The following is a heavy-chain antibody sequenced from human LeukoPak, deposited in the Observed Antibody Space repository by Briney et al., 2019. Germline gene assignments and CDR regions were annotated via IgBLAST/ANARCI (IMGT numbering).Heavy chain of an antibody. CDR3: ARDVY. CDR1: GSPFSHYW. J-gene: IGHJ4*02. V-gene: IGHV3-7*04. CDR2: IKGDESEI. Sequence: GGSLRLSRGSSGSPFSHYWKSCVHQTTGKGLEWVAAIKGDESEIYYVDSVKGRFTISRDNTKNSLYLQMNNLRAEDTAVFYCARDVYWGQGTLVTVSS.